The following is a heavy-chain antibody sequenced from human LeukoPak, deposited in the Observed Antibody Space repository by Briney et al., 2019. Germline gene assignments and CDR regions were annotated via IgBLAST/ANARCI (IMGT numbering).Heavy chain of an antibody. V-gene: IGHV1-18*04. CDR1: GYTFTSYG. D-gene: IGHD4-17*01. CDR2: ISAYNGNT. Sequence: ASVTVSCTAAGYTFTSYGSSWGRQAPGHGLEGMGWISAYNGNTNYAQKLQRRVTMTTATSTSPAYLELRTLRSDDTAVYYGPRASSTTTLYYYYYGMVVWGKGTTVTVSS. CDR3: PRASSTTTLYYYYYGMVV. J-gene: IGHJ6*04.